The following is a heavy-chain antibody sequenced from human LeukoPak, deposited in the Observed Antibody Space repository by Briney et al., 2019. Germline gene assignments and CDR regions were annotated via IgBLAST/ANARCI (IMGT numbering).Heavy chain of an antibody. CDR2: SYERGST. CDR3: TRDRALGY. V-gene: IGHV4-59*12. Sequence: KSSETLSLTCTVSGGSISNFYWGWIRQPPGKGLEWIGWSYERGSTSYNPSLKRRVAISVDTSKNQFSLKLSSVTAADTAVYYCTRDRALGYWGQGTLVTVSS. J-gene: IGHJ4*02. CDR1: GGSISNFY.